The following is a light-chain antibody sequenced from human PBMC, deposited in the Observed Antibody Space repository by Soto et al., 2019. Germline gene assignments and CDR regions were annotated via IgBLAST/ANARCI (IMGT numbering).Light chain of an antibody. CDR2: KAS. J-gene: IGKJ4*01. CDR3: QQYNSYPLA. CDR1: QSISSW. Sequence: DIQMTQSPSTLSASVGDRVTITCRASQSISSWLAWYQQQQGKAPNLLIYKASSLEGGVPARFSGSGAGTEFTLTISSLQPDDFANYYCQQYNSYPLAFGGGTKVELK. V-gene: IGKV1-5*03.